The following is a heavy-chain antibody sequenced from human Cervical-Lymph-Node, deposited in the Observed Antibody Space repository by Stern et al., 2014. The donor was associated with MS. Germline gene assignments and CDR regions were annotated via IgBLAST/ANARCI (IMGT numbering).Heavy chain of an antibody. J-gene: IGHJ4*02. V-gene: IGHV7-4-1*02. D-gene: IGHD3-10*01. CDR2: INTNTGNP. CDR1: GYTFTGYS. CDR3: ARFVDNTMGRVFDY. Sequence: VESGSELKKPGASVKVSCKASGYTFTGYSMNWVRQAPGQGLEWMGWINTNTGNPTYAQGFTGRFVFSLDTSVSTTYLQISSLKAEDTGVYFCARFVDNTMGRVFDYWGQGTQVTVSS.